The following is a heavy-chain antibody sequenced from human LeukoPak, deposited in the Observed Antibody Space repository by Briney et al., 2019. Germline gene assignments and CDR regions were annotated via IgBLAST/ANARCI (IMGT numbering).Heavy chain of an antibody. D-gene: IGHD2-15*01. CDR1: GYSFTSYW. J-gene: IGHJ3*02. Sequence: GESLKISCKGSGYSFTSYWIGWVRQMPGKGLEWMGIIYPGDPDTRYSPSFQGQVTISADKSISTAYLQWSSLKASDTAMYYCARGGSNCSGGSCYLVAFDIWGQGTVVTVSS. V-gene: IGHV5-51*01. CDR2: IYPGDPDT. CDR3: ARGGSNCSGGSCYLVAFDI.